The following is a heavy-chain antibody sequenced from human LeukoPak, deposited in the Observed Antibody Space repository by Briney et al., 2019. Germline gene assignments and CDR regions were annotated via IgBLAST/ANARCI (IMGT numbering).Heavy chain of an antibody. CDR1: GFTFSSYG. V-gene: IGHV3-30*02. CDR2: IRYDGSNK. J-gene: IGHJ4*02. Sequence: QPGGSLRLSCAASGFTFSSYGMHWVRQAPGKGLEWVAFIRYDGSNKYYADSVKGRFTISRDNSKNTLYLQMNSPRAEDTAVYYCAKDRGYSYGISEYWGQGTLVTVSS. D-gene: IGHD5-18*01. CDR3: AKDRGYSYGISEY.